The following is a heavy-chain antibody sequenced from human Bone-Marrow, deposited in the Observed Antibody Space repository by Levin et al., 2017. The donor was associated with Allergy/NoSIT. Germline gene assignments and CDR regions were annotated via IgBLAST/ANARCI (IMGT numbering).Heavy chain of an antibody. Sequence: SGESLKISCAASGFTFSSYAMSWVRQAPGKGLEWVSAISGSGGSTYYADSVKGRFTISRDNSKNTLYLQMNSLRAEDTAVYYCALDSSGGYWGQGTLVTVSS. D-gene: IGHD3-22*01. CDR2: ISGSGGST. CDR3: ALDSSGGY. CDR1: GFTFSSYA. V-gene: IGHV3-23*01. J-gene: IGHJ4*02.